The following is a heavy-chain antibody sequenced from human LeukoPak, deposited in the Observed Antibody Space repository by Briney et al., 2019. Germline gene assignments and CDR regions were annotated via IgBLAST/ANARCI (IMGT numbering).Heavy chain of an antibody. Sequence: TGGSLRLSCADSGFTFSSYWMHWGRQAPGKGLVWISRINSDGSTTNYADSVKGRFTISRDNAKNTLYLQMNSLRAEDTAMYYCARGSAVTGVHWGQGTLVTVSS. J-gene: IGHJ4*02. V-gene: IGHV3-74*01. CDR3: ARGSAVTGVH. D-gene: IGHD1-14*01. CDR1: GFTFSSYW. CDR2: INSDGSTT.